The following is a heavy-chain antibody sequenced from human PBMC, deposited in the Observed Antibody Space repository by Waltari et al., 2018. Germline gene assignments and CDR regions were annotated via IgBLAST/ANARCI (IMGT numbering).Heavy chain of an antibody. J-gene: IGHJ3*02. CDR3: AVPYYDFWSGYLPEGAFDI. CDR1: GGTFSSYA. D-gene: IGHD3-3*01. CDR2: IIPIFGTA. V-gene: IGHV1-69*14. Sequence: QVQLVQSGAEVKKPGSSVKVSCKASGGTFSSYAISWVRQAPGQGLEWMGGIIPIFGTANYAQKLQGRVTITAEKSTSTAYMELSSLRSEDTAVYYCAVPYYDFWSGYLPEGAFDIWGQGTMVTVSS.